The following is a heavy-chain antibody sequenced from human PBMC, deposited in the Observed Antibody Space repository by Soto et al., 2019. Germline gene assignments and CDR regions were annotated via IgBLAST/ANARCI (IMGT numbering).Heavy chain of an antibody. CDR1: GFTFSSYW. CDR2: INSDGSST. V-gene: IGHV3-74*01. Sequence: EVQLVESGGGLVQPGGSLRLSCAASGFTFSSYWMHWVRQAPGKGLVWVSRINSDGSSTSYADSVKGGFTISRDKAKNTLYLQMNSLRAEDTAVYYCARASHPGGGLSGYDLGYYYYMDVWGKGTTVTVSS. D-gene: IGHD5-12*01. CDR3: ARASHPGGGLSGYDLGYYYYMDV. J-gene: IGHJ6*03.